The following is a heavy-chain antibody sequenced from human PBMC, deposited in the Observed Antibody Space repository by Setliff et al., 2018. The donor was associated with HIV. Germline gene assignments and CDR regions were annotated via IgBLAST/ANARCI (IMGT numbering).Heavy chain of an antibody. CDR2: IYNSVTS. CDR3: ARSRIRGYYDTSPAMAFDI. V-gene: IGHV4-4*08. D-gene: IGHD3-22*01. J-gene: IGHJ3*02. Sequence: SETLSLTCSVSGASVNYNAWSWIRQAPGKGLQWIGFIYNSVTSNYNSSLKSRIVISLDTSKKQFSLHFYSVTAADTAVYYCARSRIRGYYDTSPAMAFDIWGQGTMVTVSS. CDR1: GASVNYNA.